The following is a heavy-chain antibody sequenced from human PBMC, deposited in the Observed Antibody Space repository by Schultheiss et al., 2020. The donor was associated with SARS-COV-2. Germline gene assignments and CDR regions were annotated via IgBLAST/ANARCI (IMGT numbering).Heavy chain of an antibody. CDR1: GFTFSSYS. V-gene: IGHV3-33*08. CDR2: IWYDGSNK. CDR3: ARGRYYDSSGYYREDY. J-gene: IGHJ4*02. Sequence: GGSLRLSCAASGFTFSSYSMNWVRQAPGKGLEWVAVIWYDGSNKYYADSVKGRFTISRDNAKNSLYLQMNSLRAEDTAVYYCARGRYYDSSGYYREDYWGQGTLVTVSS. D-gene: IGHD3-22*01.